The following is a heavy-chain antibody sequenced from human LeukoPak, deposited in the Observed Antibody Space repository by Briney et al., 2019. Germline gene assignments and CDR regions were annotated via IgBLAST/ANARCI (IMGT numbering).Heavy chain of an antibody. CDR3: ARSVGATTPLFDY. CDR2: INAGNGNT. Sequence: VAPVKVSCKASGYTFTSYAMHWVRQAPGQRLEWMGWINAGNGNTKYSQKFQGRVTITRDTSASTAYMELSSLRSEDTAVYYCARSVGATTPLFDYWGQGTLVTVSS. D-gene: IGHD1-26*01. J-gene: IGHJ4*02. V-gene: IGHV1-3*01. CDR1: GYTFTSYA.